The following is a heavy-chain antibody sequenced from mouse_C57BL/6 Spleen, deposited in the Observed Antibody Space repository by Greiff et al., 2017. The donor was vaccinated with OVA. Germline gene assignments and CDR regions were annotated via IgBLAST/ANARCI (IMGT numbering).Heavy chain of an antibody. CDR1: GFSLTSYG. J-gene: IGHJ1*03. CDR2: IWGDGGT. CDR3: ALTVVWYCDD. Sequence: QVQLKESGPGLVAPSQSLSITCTVSGFSLTSYGVSWVRQPPGKGLEWLGVIWGDGGTNYHSALISRLSISKDNTKSQVFLILNSQQADDTAAYYCALTVVWYCDDWGTGTTVTVSS. V-gene: IGHV2-3*01. D-gene: IGHD1-1*01.